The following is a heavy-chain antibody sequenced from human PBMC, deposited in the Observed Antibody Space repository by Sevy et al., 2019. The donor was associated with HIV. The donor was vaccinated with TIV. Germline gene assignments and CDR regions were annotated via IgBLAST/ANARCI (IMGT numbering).Heavy chain of an antibody. J-gene: IGHJ4*02. CDR1: GGTFSSYG. D-gene: IGHD6-19*01. CDR3: ARGGGNGWYYFDY. Sequence: ASVKVSCKASGGTFSSYGISWVRQAPGQGLEWMGGIIPILGTGNYAQKFQGRVTITADESTKTAYMELSSLRSEDTAVYYWARGGGNGWYYFDYWGQETLVTVSS. V-gene: IGHV1-69*13. CDR2: IIPILGTG.